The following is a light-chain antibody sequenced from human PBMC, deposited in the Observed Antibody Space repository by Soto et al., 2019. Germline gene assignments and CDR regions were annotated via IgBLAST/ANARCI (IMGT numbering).Light chain of an antibody. CDR2: GAS. V-gene: IGKV3-20*01. CDR3: QQYSSSPT. CDR1: QSVSSSY. J-gene: IGKJ5*01. Sequence: EIVLTQSPGTLSLSPGERATLSCRASQSVSSSYLAWYQQKSGQAPRLLIYGASSRATGIPDRFSGSGSGTDFTLTISRLEPEDFAVYYCQQYSSSPTFGQGTRLXIK.